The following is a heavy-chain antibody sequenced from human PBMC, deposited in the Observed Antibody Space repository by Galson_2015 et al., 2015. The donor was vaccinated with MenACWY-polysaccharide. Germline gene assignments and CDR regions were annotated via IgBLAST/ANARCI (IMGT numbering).Heavy chain of an antibody. CDR3: ANWRWLPH. CDR2: IKPDGSEK. D-gene: IGHD5-24*01. J-gene: IGHJ4*02. CDR1: GLTFSSSW. V-gene: IGHV3-7*01. Sequence: SLRLSCAASGLTFSSSWMNWVRQAPGKGLEWVASIKPDGSEKYYVDSVKGRFSISRDNAKNSLYLQMNSLRAEDTAVYYCANWRWLPHWGRGTLVTVSS.